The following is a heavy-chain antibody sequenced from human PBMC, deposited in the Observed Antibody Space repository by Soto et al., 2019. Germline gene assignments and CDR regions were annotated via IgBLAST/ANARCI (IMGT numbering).Heavy chain of an antibody. CDR3: TTDLVEGELLWFGELS. CDR1: GFTFGDYA. V-gene: IGHV3-49*05. CDR2: IRSKAYGGTT. Sequence: EVQLVESGGGLVKPGRSLRLSCTASGFTFGDYAMSWFRQAPGKGLEWVGFIRSKAYGGTTEYAASVKGRFTISRDDSKSIAYLQMNSLKTEDTAVYYCTTDLVEGELLWFGELSWGQGTLVTVSS. D-gene: IGHD3-10*01. J-gene: IGHJ5*02.